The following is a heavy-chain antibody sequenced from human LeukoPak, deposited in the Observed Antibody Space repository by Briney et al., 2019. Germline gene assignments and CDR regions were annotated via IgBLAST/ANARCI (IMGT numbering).Heavy chain of an antibody. CDR3: ARGGGLDV. D-gene: IGHD3-16*01. CDR1: GFTFSSYW. CDR2: INHNGNVN. J-gene: IGHJ6*02. V-gene: IGHV3-7*03. Sequence: GALRLSCAASGFTFSSYWMNLARQGPGEGLEWVASINHNGNVNYYVDSVKGRFTISRDNAKNSLYLQVSNLRAEDTAVYFCARGGGLDVWGQGATVTVSS.